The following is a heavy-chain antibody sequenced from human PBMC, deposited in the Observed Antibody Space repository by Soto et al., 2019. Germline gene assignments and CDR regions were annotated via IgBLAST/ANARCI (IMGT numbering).Heavy chain of an antibody. CDR1: GDTIGSYY. CDR3: ARGSCSSASCYTGDY. D-gene: IGHD2-2*02. V-gene: IGHV4-59*01. CDR2: IYFTVST. J-gene: IGHJ4*02. Sequence: NPSETLSLTCTVSGDTIGSYYWSWIRQPPGKGLEWIGYIYFTVSTNYNPSLKSRVTISVDTSKNQFSLKLSSVTAADTAVYYCARGSCSSASCYTGDYWGQGTLVTVSS.